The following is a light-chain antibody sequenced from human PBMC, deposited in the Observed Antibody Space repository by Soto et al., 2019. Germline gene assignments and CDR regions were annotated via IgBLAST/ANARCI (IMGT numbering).Light chain of an antibody. CDR1: SSDVGAYNF. J-gene: IGLJ1*01. V-gene: IGLV2-14*01. CDR2: EVT. Sequence: QSALTQPASVSGSPGQSITISCTGSSSDVGAYNFVSWYQHLPGKAPKLILYEVTTRPSGVSSRFSGSKSGNTAPLTISGLQADDEANYYCSSYTTTNTPYVFGSGTKLTVL. CDR3: SSYTTTNTPYV.